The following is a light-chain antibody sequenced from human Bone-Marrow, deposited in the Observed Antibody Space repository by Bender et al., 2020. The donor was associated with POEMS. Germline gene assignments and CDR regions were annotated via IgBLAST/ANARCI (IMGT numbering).Light chain of an antibody. CDR1: SRDVGGYDY. CDR3: SSHAGRNNFCV. J-gene: IGLJ1*01. Sequence: QSAMTQPASVSGSPGQSITISCSGTSRDVGGYDYVSWYQHHPGKAPKLLIYAVTNRPSGVSNRFSGSKSGNTASLTISGLQAEDEADYYCSSHAGRNNFCVFGSGTKVTVL. V-gene: IGLV2-14*03. CDR2: AVT.